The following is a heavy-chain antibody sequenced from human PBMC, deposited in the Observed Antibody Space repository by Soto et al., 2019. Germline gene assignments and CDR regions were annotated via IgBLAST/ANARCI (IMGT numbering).Heavy chain of an antibody. D-gene: IGHD3-3*01. CDR1: GGSISSGGYS. Sequence: SETLSLTCAVSGGSISSGGYSWSWIRQPPGKGLEWIGYIYHSGSTYYNPSLKSRVTISVDRSKNQFSLKLSSVTAADTAVYYCARLPALRGYFDYWGQGTLVTVSS. CDR2: IYHSGST. V-gene: IGHV4-30-2*01. CDR3: ARLPALRGYFDY. J-gene: IGHJ4*02.